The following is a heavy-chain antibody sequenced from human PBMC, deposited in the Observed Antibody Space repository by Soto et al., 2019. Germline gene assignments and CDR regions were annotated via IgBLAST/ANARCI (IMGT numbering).Heavy chain of an antibody. CDR2: TYYRSKWYN. D-gene: IGHD6-13*01. J-gene: IGHJ6*02. CDR3: ARDQEGSSSWYVYYGMDV. V-gene: IGHV6-1*01. CDR1: GDSVSSNSAA. Sequence: QTLSLTRVISGDSVSSNSAAWNWIRQSPSRGLEWLGRTYYRSKWYNDYAVSVKSRITINPDTSKNQFSLQLNSVTPEDTAVYYCARDQEGSSSWYVYYGMDVWGQGTTVTVSS.